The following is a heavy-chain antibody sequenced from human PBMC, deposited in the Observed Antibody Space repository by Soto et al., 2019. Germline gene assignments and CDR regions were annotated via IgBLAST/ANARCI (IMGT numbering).Heavy chain of an antibody. J-gene: IGHJ4*02. CDR1: GGSFSGYY. V-gene: IGHV4-34*01. Sequence: SETLSLTCAVYGGSFSGYYWTWIRQPPGTGLEWIGEINHSGSTNYNPSLKSRVTISVDTSKNQFSLKLTSVTAADTAVYYCARDVGSSHGPGHPHYFDYWGQGTLVTVS. CDR3: ARDVGSSHGPGHPHYFDY. D-gene: IGHD1-26*01. CDR2: INHSGST.